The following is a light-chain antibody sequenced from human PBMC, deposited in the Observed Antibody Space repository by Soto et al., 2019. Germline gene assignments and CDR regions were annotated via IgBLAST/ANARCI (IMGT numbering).Light chain of an antibody. V-gene: IGKV3-11*01. CDR1: QSVSSY. CDR3: QQRSNWPPIT. Sequence: EILLTQSPATLSLSPGERATLSCRASQSVSSYLAWYQQKPGQAPRLVIYEASNRATGIPARFSGSGSGTDFTLTISSLEPEDFAVYYCQQRSNWPPITFGQGTRLEIK. J-gene: IGKJ5*01. CDR2: EAS.